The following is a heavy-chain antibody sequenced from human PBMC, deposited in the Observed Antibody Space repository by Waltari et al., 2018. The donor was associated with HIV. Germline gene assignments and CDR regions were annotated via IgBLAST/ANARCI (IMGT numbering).Heavy chain of an antibody. J-gene: IGHJ3*02. CDR3: ARGGDGYNLAHAFDI. CDR1: GGSVSSKTYY. Sequence: QVQLQESGPGLVKPSETLSLTCTVSGGSVSSKTYYWSWIRQPPGKGLEWIGYIYHSASTNYNPSRKSRVTISVDTSKNQFSLRLTSVTAADTAVYYCARGGDGYNLAHAFDIWGQGTMVTVSS. V-gene: IGHV4-61*01. CDR2: IYHSAST. D-gene: IGHD5-12*01.